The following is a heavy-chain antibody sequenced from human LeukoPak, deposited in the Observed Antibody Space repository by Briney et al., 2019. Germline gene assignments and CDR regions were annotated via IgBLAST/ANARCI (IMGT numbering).Heavy chain of an antibody. CDR3: AKDGGIAARLTAY. V-gene: IGHV3-23*01. CDR2: ISGSGGST. D-gene: IGHD6-6*01. Sequence: PGGSLRLSCAASGFTFSSSAMSWVRQAPGKGLEWVSAISGSGGSTYYADSVKGRFTISRDNSKNTLYLQMNSLRAEDTALYYCAKDGGIAARLTAYWGQGTLVTVSS. CDR1: GFTFSSSA. J-gene: IGHJ4*02.